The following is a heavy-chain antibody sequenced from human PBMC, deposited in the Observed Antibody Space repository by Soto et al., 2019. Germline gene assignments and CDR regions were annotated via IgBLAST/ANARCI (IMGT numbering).Heavy chain of an antibody. V-gene: IGHV4-34*01. Sequence: SETLSLTCAVYGGSFSGYYWSWIRQPPGKGLEWIGEINHSGSTNYNPSLKSRVTISVDTSKNQFSLKLSSVTAADTAVYYCASGYSYGNFDYWGQGTLVPVSS. CDR1: GGSFSGYY. CDR2: INHSGST. D-gene: IGHD5-18*01. CDR3: ASGYSYGNFDY. J-gene: IGHJ4*02.